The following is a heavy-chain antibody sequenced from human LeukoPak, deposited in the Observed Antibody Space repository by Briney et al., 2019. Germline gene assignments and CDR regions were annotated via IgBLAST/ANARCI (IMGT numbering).Heavy chain of an antibody. D-gene: IGHD2-2*01. V-gene: IGHV3-74*01. J-gene: IGHJ4*02. Sequence: QPGGSLRLSCAASGITLSRYWMHWVRQAPGKGLVWVSRIRSDGTTTTYADSVKGRFTVSRDNAKNTLYLQMNSLRAEDTAVYYCATLDNSYFTSTTCQAADYGGQGTPVTVSS. CDR3: ATLDNSYFTSTTCQAADY. CDR1: GITLSRYW. CDR2: IRSDGTTT.